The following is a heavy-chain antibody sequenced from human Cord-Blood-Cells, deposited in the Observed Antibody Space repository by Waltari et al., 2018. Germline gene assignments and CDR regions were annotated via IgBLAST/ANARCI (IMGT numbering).Heavy chain of an antibody. Sequence: EVQLVESGVGLVQTGGSLRLCCAASGCTFSSAWMSWVRQAPGKGLGWVANIKQDGSEKYYVDSVKGRFTISRDNAKNSLYLQMNSLRAEDTAVYYCARGKAPDYWGQGTLVTVSS. CDR3: ARGKAPDY. J-gene: IGHJ4*02. CDR2: IKQDGSEK. CDR1: GCTFSSAW. V-gene: IGHV3-7*01.